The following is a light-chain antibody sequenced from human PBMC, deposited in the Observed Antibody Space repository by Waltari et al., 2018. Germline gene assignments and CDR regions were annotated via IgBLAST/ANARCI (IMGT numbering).Light chain of an antibody. V-gene: IGKV1-39*01. Sequence: EIQMTQSPSSLSASVGDRVTITCRASQSISSYLNWYQQKPGKAPKLLIYAASSLQSGVPSRFSGSGSGTDFTLTISSLQPEDFATYDCQQSYSTPYTFGQGTKREIK. CDR1: QSISSY. CDR2: AAS. J-gene: IGKJ2*01. CDR3: QQSYSTPYT.